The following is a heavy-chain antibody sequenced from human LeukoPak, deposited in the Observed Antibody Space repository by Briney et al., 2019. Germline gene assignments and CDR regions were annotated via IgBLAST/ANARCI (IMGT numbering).Heavy chain of an antibody. J-gene: IGHJ4*02. CDR3: AKVGDFWSGYCDY. Sequence: GGSLRLSCAASGFTFSSYAMSWVRQAPGRGLEWVSAISGSGGSTYYADSVKGRFTISRDNSKNTLYLQMNSLRAEDTAVYYCAKVGDFWSGYCDYWGQGTLVTVSS. CDR1: GFTFSSYA. D-gene: IGHD3-3*01. CDR2: ISGSGGST. V-gene: IGHV3-23*01.